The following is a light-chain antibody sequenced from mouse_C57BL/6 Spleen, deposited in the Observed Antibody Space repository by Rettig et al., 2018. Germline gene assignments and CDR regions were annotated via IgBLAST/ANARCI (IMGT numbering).Light chain of an antibody. Sequence: DIVMTQSQKFMSTSVGDRVSVTCKASQHVGTNVAWYQQKPGQSPKALIYSASYRYSGVPDRFTGSGSGIDFTLTISNVQSEDLAEYFCQQYNSYPYTFGGGTKLEIK. J-gene: IGKJ2*01. V-gene: IGKV6-15*01. CDR1: QHVGTN. CDR2: SAS. CDR3: QQYNSYPYT.